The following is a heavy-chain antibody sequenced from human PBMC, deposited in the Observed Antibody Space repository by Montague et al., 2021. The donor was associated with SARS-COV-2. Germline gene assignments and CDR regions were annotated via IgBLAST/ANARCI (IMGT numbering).Heavy chain of an antibody. CDR3: AKGYSGTYDEYFDL. Sequence: RSLSLDASGFTFGDYAMHWVRQAPGKGLEWVSGINWNSNSIGYADSVKGRFTISRDNAKNSLYLQMNSLRAEDTALYYCAKGYSGTYDEYFDLWGRGTLVTVSS. CDR1: GFTFGDYA. D-gene: IGHD1-26*01. CDR2: INWNSNSI. V-gene: IGHV3-9*01. J-gene: IGHJ2*01.